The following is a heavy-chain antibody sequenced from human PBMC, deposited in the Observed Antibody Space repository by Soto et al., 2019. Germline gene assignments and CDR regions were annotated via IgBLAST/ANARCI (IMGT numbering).Heavy chain of an antibody. CDR2: ISGSGGST. CDR3: ANRVAFGGIYRYPFDAFDI. Sequence: EVQLLESGGGLVQPGGSLRLSCAASGFTFSSYAMSWVRQAPGKGLEWVSAISGSGGSTYYADSVKGRFTISRDNSKNTLYLQMNSLRAEDTSVYYCANRVAFGGIYRYPFDAFDIWGQGTMVTVSS. D-gene: IGHD3-16*02. CDR1: GFTFSSYA. V-gene: IGHV3-23*01. J-gene: IGHJ3*02.